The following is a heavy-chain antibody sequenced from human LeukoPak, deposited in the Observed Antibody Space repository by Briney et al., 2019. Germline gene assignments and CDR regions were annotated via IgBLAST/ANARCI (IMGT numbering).Heavy chain of an antibody. CDR1: GGSISSSNW. CDR3: AGHVFGIHLPDY. D-gene: IGHD1-14*01. V-gene: IGHV4-4*02. CDR2: IYHSGST. J-gene: IGHJ4*02. Sequence: PSGTLSLTCAVSGGSISSSNWWSWVRQPPGKGLEWIGEIYHSGSTNYNPSLKSRVTISVGKSKNQFSLKLSSVTAADTAMYYCAGHVFGIHLPDYWGQGTLVTVSS.